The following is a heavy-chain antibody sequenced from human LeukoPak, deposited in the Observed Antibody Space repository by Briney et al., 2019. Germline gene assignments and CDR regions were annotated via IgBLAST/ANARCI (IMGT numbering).Heavy chain of an antibody. V-gene: IGHV4-30-4*01. CDR1: GGSISSGDYY. Sequence: SETLSLTCTVSGGSISSGDYYWSWIRQPPGKGLECIGYIYYGGSTYYNPSLKSRVTISVDTSKNQFSLKLSSVTAADTAVYYCARGVDDFWSGYYRNWFDPWGQGTLVTVSS. CDR2: IYYGGST. D-gene: IGHD3-3*01. CDR3: ARGVDDFWSGYYRNWFDP. J-gene: IGHJ5*02.